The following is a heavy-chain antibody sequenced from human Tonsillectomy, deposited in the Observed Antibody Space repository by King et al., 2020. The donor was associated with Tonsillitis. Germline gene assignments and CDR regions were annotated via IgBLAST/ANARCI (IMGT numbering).Heavy chain of an antibody. D-gene: IGHD1-26*01. J-gene: IGHJ4*02. V-gene: IGHV4-39*01. CDR3: ARYVSGSFDY. CDR1: GGSIRSSDRF. Sequence: QLQESGPGVLKPSETLSLSCTVSGGSIRSSDRFWSCIRQPPGKGLEWIGYMSYSGTIFYNPSLKGRITISGGTSENRFSLKLSSVTAADAAVYFCARYVSGSFDYWGQGALVTVSS. CDR2: MSYSGTI.